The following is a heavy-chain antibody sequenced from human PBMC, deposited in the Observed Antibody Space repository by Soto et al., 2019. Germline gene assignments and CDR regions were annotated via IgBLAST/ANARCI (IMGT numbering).Heavy chain of an antibody. Sequence: SSETLSLTCAVSGVSISSGNWWTWVRQTPQRGLEYIGEIFHDGTANYYPSFERRVAISVDTSKNQFSLKLTSVTAADTAVYYCARDHMTTVETADYWGQGTLVTVSS. D-gene: IGHD4-17*01. CDR1: GVSISSGNW. V-gene: IGHV4-4*02. CDR3: ARDHMTTVETADY. CDR2: IFHDGTA. J-gene: IGHJ4*02.